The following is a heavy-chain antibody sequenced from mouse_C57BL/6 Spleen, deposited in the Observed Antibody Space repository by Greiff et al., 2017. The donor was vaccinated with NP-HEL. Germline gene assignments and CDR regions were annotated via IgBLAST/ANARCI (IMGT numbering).Heavy chain of an antibody. CDR3: AREEDDYDWFAY. V-gene: IGHV1-72*01. CDR1: GYTFTSYW. CDR2: IDPNSGGT. D-gene: IGHD2-4*01. Sequence: QVQLKQPGAELVKPGASVKLSCKASGYTFTSYWMHWVKQRPGRGLEWIGRIDPNSGGTKYNEKFKSKATLTVDKPSSTAYMQLSSLTSEDSAVYYCAREEDDYDWFAYWGQGTLVTVSA. J-gene: IGHJ3*01.